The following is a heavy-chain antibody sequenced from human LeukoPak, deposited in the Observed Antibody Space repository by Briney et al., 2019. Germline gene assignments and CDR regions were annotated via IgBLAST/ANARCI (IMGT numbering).Heavy chain of an antibody. D-gene: IGHD2-2*01. CDR1: GFTFSSYS. CDR3: ARAGVMVVVPAATWYYGMDV. CDR2: ISSSSSYI. J-gene: IGHJ6*02. Sequence: GGFLRLSCAASGFTFSSYSMNWVRQAPGKGLEWVSSISSSSSYIYYADSVKGRFTISRDNAKNSLYLQMNSLRAEDTAVYYCARAGVMVVVPAATWYYGMDVWGQGTTVTVSS. V-gene: IGHV3-21*01.